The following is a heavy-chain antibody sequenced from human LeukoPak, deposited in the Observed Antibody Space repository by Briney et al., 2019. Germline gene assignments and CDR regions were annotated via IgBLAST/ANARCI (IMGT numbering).Heavy chain of an antibody. CDR1: GGSISSYY. J-gene: IGHJ4*02. D-gene: IGHD2-8*01. Sequence: SETLSLTCTVSGGSISSYYWSWIRQPPGKGLEWIGYIYYSGSTNYNPSLKSRVTISVDTSKNQFSLKLSSVTAADTAVYYCSRENGAFSPFGYWGQGTLVTVPS. CDR3: SRENGAFSPFGY. V-gene: IGHV4-59*12. CDR2: IYYSGST.